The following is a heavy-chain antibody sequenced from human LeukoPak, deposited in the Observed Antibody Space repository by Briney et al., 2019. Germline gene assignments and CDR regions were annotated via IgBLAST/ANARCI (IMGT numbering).Heavy chain of an antibody. Sequence: SETLSLTCAVYGGSFSGYYWSWIRQPPGKGLEWIGEINHSGSTYYNPSLKSRVTISVDTSKNQFSLKLSSVTAADTAVYYCARHGRTPYSSSWTSFDYWGQGTLVTVSS. CDR3: ARHGRTPYSSSWTSFDY. CDR2: INHSGST. V-gene: IGHV4-34*01. J-gene: IGHJ4*02. D-gene: IGHD6-13*01. CDR1: GGSFSGYY.